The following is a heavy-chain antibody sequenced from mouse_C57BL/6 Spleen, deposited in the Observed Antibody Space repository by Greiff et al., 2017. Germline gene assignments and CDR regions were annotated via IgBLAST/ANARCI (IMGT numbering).Heavy chain of an antibody. J-gene: IGHJ3*01. CDR1: GFTFSSYG. V-gene: IGHV5-6*01. D-gene: IGHD6-5*01. Sequence: EVQRVESGGDLVKPGGSLKLSCAASGFTFSSYGMSWVRQTPDKRLEWVATISSGGSYTYYPDSVKGRFTITKDNSKNTLYLQMSSLKSEDTAMYYCARQPKFAYWGQGTLVTVSA. CDR3: ARQPKFAY. CDR2: ISSGGSYT.